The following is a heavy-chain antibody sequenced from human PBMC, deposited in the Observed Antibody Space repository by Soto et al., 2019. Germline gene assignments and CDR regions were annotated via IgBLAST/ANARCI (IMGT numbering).Heavy chain of an antibody. Sequence: GGSLRLSCAASGFTFSSFALGWVRQAPGKGLQWVSAISGSGGGTDYAESVEGRFTISRDNSKNTLFLQMNSLRAEDTAIYYCAGPGYSSQNYWGQGTLVTVSS. CDR3: AGPGYSSQNY. CDR1: GFTFSSFA. V-gene: IGHV3-23*01. CDR2: ISGSGGGT. D-gene: IGHD5-18*01. J-gene: IGHJ4*02.